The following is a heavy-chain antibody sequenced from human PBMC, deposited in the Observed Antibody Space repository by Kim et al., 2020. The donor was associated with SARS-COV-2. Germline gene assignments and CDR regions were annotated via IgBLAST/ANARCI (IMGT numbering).Heavy chain of an antibody. CDR2: IWYDGSNK. Sequence: GGSLRLSCAASGFTFSNYGMHWVRQAPGKGLEWVAIIWYDGSNKYSADSVKGRFTISRDNSKNTLYLQLNSLRAEDTAVYYCARGESGGYYPHPGHWGQGTLVTVSS. CDR3: ARGESGGYYPHPGH. J-gene: IGHJ4*02. CDR1: GFTFSNYG. D-gene: IGHD3-22*01. V-gene: IGHV3-33*01.